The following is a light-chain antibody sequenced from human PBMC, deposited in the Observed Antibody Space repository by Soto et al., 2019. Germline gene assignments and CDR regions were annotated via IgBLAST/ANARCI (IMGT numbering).Light chain of an antibody. CDR3: CSYAGRFSLL. V-gene: IGLV2-11*01. J-gene: IGLJ3*02. CDR2: DVN. CDR1: SSDVANYKY. Sequence: QSALTQPRSVSGSPGQSVTISCSGTSSDVANYKYVSWYQQHPGKAPKVVIYDVNKRPSGVPVRFSGSKSENTASLTISGLQAEDEAEYYCCSYAGRFSLLFGGGTKVTVL.